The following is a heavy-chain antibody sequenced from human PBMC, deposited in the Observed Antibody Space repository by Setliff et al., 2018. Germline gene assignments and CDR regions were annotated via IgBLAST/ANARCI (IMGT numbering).Heavy chain of an antibody. J-gene: IGHJ4*02. CDR3: ARGRNIAARLFDS. D-gene: IGHD6-6*01. CDR1: GASIRNNYY. CDR2: IFYNGIA. V-gene: IGHV4-39*01. Sequence: SETLSLTCAVSGASIRNNYYWGWIRQSPGTGLEWIGSIFYNGIAYYNPSLKSRVTMSVDTSKNQFSLNLTSVTAADTAVYYCARGRNIAARLFDSWGQGTQVTVSS.